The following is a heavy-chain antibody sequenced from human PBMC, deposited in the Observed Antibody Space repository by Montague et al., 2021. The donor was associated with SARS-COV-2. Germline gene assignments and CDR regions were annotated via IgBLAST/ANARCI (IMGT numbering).Heavy chain of an antibody. D-gene: IGHD3-9*01. CDR3: ARDSRTDFDWLFPDSGSYYYYMDV. CDR1: GGSISSYY. CDR2: IYYSGST. V-gene: IGHV4-59*01. Sequence: SETLSLTCTVSGGSISSYYWSWIRQPPGKGLEWIGYIYYSGSTNYNPSLKSRLTISVDTSKNQFSLKLSSVTAADTAVYYCARDSRTDFDWLFPDSGSYYYYMDVWGKGTTVTVSS. J-gene: IGHJ6*03.